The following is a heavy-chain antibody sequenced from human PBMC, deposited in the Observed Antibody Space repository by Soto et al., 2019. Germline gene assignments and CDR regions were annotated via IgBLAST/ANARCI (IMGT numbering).Heavy chain of an antibody. CDR2: ISSSSSYI. J-gene: IGHJ4*02. D-gene: IGHD3-22*01. V-gene: IGHV3-21*01. Sequence: GGSLRLSCAASGFTFSSYSMNWVRQAPGKGLEWVSSISSSSSYIYYADSVKGRFTISRDNAKNSLYLQMNSLRAEDTAVYYCARPYDSSGYPPHYWGQGTLVTVSS. CDR1: GFTFSSYS. CDR3: ARPYDSSGYPPHY.